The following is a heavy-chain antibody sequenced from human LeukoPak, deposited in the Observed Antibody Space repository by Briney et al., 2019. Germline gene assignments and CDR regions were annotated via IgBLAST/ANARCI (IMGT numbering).Heavy chain of an antibody. J-gene: IGHJ3*02. CDR2: IYPGDSDT. D-gene: IGHD1-14*01. Sequence: GKSLKISCKCSGYSFTSYWIGWGRHMPGKGLEWMGIIYPGDSDTSYSPSFQGQVTISADKSISTAYLQWSSLKASDTAMYYCARRVPGDAFDIWGQGTMVTVSS. CDR3: ARRVPGDAFDI. V-gene: IGHV5-51*01. CDR1: GYSFTSYW.